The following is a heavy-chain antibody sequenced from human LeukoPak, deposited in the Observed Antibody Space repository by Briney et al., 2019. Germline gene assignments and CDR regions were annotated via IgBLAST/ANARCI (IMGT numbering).Heavy chain of an antibody. J-gene: IGHJ4*02. V-gene: IGHV4-59*12. CDR2: IYYTGST. CDR3: AGRGRGSSWSSFDY. Sequence: SETLSVTCTVSGGSINSYYWKWIRQRPGKGLEWFGYIYYTGSTNYNPSLKSRVAISVDTSKNQFSLKLNSVTAADTAVHYCAGRGRGSSWSSFDYWGRGVLVTVSS. D-gene: IGHD6-13*01. CDR1: GGSINSYY.